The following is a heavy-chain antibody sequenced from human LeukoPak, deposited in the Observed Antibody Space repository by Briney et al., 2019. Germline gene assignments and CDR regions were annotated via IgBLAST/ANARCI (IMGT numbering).Heavy chain of an antibody. V-gene: IGHV4-39*07. CDR1: GGSISSTSYY. D-gene: IGHD3-22*01. Sequence: PSETLSLTCTVSGGSISSTSYYWGWIRQPPGKGLEWIGSISYSGTTYYNPSLKSRVTISVDTSKNQFSLKLNSVTAADTAVYYCARGAVRDYYDSSGPLLQHWGQGTLVTVSS. J-gene: IGHJ1*01. CDR2: ISYSGTT. CDR3: ARGAVRDYYDSSGPLLQH.